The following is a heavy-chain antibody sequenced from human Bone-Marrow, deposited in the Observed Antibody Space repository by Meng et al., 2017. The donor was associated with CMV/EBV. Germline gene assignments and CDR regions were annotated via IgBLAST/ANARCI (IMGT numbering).Heavy chain of an antibody. CDR1: GFTFSSYS. D-gene: IGHD2-8*01. J-gene: IGHJ6*02. V-gene: IGHV3-21*01. Sequence: GGSQRLSCAASGFTFSSYSMNWVRQAPGKGLEWVSSISSSSSYIYYADSVKGRFTISRDNAKNSLYLQMNSLRAEDTAVYYCARDGDIVVMGMDVWGQGTTVTVSS. CDR2: ISSSSSYI. CDR3: ARDGDIVVMGMDV.